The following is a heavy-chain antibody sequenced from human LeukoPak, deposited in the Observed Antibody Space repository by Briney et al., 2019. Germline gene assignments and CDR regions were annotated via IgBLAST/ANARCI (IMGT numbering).Heavy chain of an antibody. CDR2: AYYDSRWIT. CDR3: ARRTYSGYVGHFDY. CDR1: GDSISSNRAS. J-gene: IGHJ4*02. V-gene: IGHV6-1*01. D-gene: IGHD5-12*01. Sequence: SQTLSLTCVISGDSISSNRASWNWFRQSPSRGLEWLGRAYYDSRWITDYAPSVKSRITINPDTSTNQLSLHLNSVTPEDTAVYYCARRTYSGYVGHFDYWGQGNLVTVSS.